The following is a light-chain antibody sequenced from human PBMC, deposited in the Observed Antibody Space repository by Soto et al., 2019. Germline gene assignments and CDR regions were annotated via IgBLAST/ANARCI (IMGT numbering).Light chain of an antibody. V-gene: IGKV3-20*01. CDR2: DAS. CDR1: QSVYNNY. J-gene: IGKJ4*01. CDR3: QRCGTSFS. Sequence: ELVLTQSPGTLSLSPGDRATLSCRASQSVYNNYLAWYQPKPGQAPSLLIYDASARFTGIPDRFSGSGSGTDFTLTISRLAPEEVAVDYCQRCGTSFSFGGGTKVEIK.